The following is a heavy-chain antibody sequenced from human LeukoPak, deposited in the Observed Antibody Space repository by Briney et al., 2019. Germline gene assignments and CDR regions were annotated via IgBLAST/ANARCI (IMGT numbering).Heavy chain of an antibody. CDR3: ARDAGDYTKPSDY. D-gene: IGHD4-11*01. V-gene: IGHV4-38-2*02. J-gene: IGHJ4*02. CDR1: GYSISSGYY. Sequence: PSETLSLTCTVSGYSISSGYYRGWIRQPPGKGLEWIGTIYRSGSTYYNPSLKRRVTISVDTSKNQFSLRLSSVTAADTAVYYCARDAGDYTKPSDYWGQGTLVTVSS. CDR2: IYRSGST.